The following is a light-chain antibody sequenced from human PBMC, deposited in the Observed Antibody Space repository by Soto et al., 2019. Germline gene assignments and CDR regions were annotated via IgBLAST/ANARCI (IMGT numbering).Light chain of an antibody. J-gene: IGKJ5*01. CDR1: HSVSSSY. Sequence: EIVLTQSPGTLSLSPGERATLSCRASHSVSSSYFAWYQQQPGQAPRLLIYGASSRATGIPDRFSGSGSGTDFTLTISRLEPEDFAVYYCQQYGSSPPITFGQGTRLEIK. V-gene: IGKV3-20*01. CDR3: QQYGSSPPIT. CDR2: GAS.